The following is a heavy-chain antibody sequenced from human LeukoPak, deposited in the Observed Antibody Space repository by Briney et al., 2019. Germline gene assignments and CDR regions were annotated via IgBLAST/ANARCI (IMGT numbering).Heavy chain of an antibody. CDR2: IYSGGST. V-gene: IGHV3-53*01. J-gene: IGHJ3*02. Sequence: GGSLRLSCVVSGLPDNFNYMAWVRQVPGKGLECVSVIYSGGSTYYADSVKGRFTISRDNSKNTLYLQMNSLRAEDTAVYYCARDQKLYNWNGNDAFDIWGQGTMVTVST. CDR3: ARDQKLYNWNGNDAFDI. CDR1: GLPDNFNY. D-gene: IGHD1-20*01.